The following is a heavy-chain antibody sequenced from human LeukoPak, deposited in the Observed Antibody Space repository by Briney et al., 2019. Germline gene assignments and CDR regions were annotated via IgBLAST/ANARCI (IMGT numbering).Heavy chain of an antibody. J-gene: IGHJ4*02. Sequence: PGGSLRLSCAASGFTFSDYYMSWIRQAPGKGLEWVSYISSSGSTIYYADSVKGRFTISRDNAKNTLYLQMNSLRAEDTAVYYCAKALRFLEWLSGDYWGQGTLVTVSS. V-gene: IGHV3-11*01. CDR1: GFTFSDYY. CDR3: AKALRFLEWLSGDY. CDR2: ISSSGSTI. D-gene: IGHD3-3*01.